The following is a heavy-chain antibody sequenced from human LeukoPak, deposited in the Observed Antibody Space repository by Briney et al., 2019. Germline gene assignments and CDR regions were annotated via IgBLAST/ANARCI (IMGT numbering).Heavy chain of an antibody. CDR1: GRSFSGYY. J-gene: IGHJ4*02. CDR2: INHSGST. V-gene: IGHV4-34*01. CDR3: ARNSSGYQTYYFDY. D-gene: IGHD3-22*01. Sequence: SETLSLTCAVYGRSFSGYYWSWIRQPPGKGLEWIGEINHSGSTNYNPSLKSRVTISVDTSKNQFSLKLSSVTAADTAVYYCARNSSGYQTYYFDYWGQGTLVTVSS.